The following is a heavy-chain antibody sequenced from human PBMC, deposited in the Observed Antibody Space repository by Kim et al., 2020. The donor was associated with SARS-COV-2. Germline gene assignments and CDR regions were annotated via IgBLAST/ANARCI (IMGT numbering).Heavy chain of an antibody. D-gene: IGHD3-16*02. J-gene: IGHJ6*03. Sequence: GGSLRLSCAASGFTFSSYDMHWVRQAPGKGLEWVAVIWYDGSNKYYADSVKGRFTISRDNSKNTLYLQMNSLRAEDTAVYYCAVIFADPYYMDVWGKGTTVTVSS. CDR2: IWYDGSNK. CDR1: GFTFSSYD. CDR3: AVIFADPYYMDV. V-gene: IGHV3-33*01.